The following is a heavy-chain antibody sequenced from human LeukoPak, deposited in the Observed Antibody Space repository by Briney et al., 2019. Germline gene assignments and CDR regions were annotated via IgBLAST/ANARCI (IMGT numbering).Heavy chain of an antibody. V-gene: IGHV3-7*01. D-gene: IGHD3-22*01. J-gene: IGHJ6*02. CDR3: ARDLHYYDSSGYGGYYYYYGMDV. Sequence: GGSLRLSCAASGFTFSSYWMSWVRQAPGKELEWVANIKQDGREKYYVDSVKGRFTISRDNAKNSLYLQMNSLRAEDTAVYYCARDLHYYDSSGYGGYYYYYGMDVWGQGTTVTVSS. CDR1: GFTFSSYW. CDR2: IKQDGREK.